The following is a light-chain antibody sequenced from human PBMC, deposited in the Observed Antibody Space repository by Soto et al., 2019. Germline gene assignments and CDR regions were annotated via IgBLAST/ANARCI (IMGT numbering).Light chain of an antibody. J-gene: IGKJ1*01. V-gene: IGKV1-5*03. CDR3: QQYKYYWT. Sequence: DIPMTQSPSTLSASVGDRVTITCRASQTLNDWLAWYQHKPGQGPKPLIYATSKLETGVPPRFSGSGAGTEFTLTINGLQPDDSATCFCQQYKYYWTFGQGTKVEGK. CDR2: ATS. CDR1: QTLNDW.